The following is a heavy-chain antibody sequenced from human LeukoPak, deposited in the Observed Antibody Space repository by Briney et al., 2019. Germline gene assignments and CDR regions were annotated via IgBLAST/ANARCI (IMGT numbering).Heavy chain of an antibody. CDR2: INSDGTST. CDR3: ARATLDIVGATRTFDY. J-gene: IGHJ4*02. Sequence: GGSLRLSCAASGFTFSSYWMHWVRQAPGERLVCVSRINSDGTSTTYADSVKGRFTISRDNARNTLYMQMNSLRAEDTAVYYCARATLDIVGATRTFDYWGQGTLVTVSS. V-gene: IGHV3-74*01. D-gene: IGHD2-2*03. CDR1: GFTFSSYW.